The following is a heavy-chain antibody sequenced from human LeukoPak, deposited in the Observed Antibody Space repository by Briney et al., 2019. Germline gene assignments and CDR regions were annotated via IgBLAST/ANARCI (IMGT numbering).Heavy chain of an antibody. Sequence: ASVKVSCKASGYTFTSYGISWVRQAPGQGLEWMGWISAYNGNTNYAQKLQGRVTMTTDTSTSTAYMELRSLRSDDTAVYYCARSGYDILTGYMFAFDIWGQGTMVTVSS. CDR1: GYTFTSYG. CDR3: ARSGYDILTGYMFAFDI. J-gene: IGHJ3*02. D-gene: IGHD3-9*01. V-gene: IGHV1-18*01. CDR2: ISAYNGNT.